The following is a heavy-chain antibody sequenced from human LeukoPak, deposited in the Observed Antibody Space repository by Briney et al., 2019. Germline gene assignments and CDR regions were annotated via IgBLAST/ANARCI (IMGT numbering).Heavy chain of an antibody. J-gene: IGHJ4*02. CDR1: GFTFSSYG. D-gene: IGHD3-10*01. Sequence: GGSLRLSCAASGFTFSSYGMTWVRQAPGKGLEWVSAISGSGGSTYYADSVKGRSTISRDNSKNTLYLQMNSLRAEDTAVYYCARRGLYFDYWGQGTLVTVSS. V-gene: IGHV3-23*01. CDR3: ARRGLYFDY. CDR2: ISGSGGST.